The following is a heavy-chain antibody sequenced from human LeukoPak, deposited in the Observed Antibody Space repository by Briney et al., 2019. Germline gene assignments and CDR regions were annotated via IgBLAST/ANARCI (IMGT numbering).Heavy chain of an antibody. CDR3: ARVRGCGGDCYYIDY. D-gene: IGHD2-21*02. CDR1: GFTFSNAG. V-gene: IGHV3-33*01. Sequence: GGSLRLSCGASGFTFSNAGMHWVRQAPGKGLEWVAVIWYDGSNKYYADSVKGRFTISRDNSKNTLYLQMNSLRAEDTAVYYCARVRGCGGDCYYIDYWGQGTLVTVPS. CDR2: IWYDGSNK. J-gene: IGHJ4*02.